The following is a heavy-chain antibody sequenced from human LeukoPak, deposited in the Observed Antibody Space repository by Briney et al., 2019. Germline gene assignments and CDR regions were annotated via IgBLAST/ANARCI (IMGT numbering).Heavy chain of an antibody. Sequence: GGSLRLSCAASGFTFNSYAMSWVRQAPGKGLEWVSGISPGGPTYYADSVKGRFTISRDDSKNTLYLQMRNLRADDTAVYYCAKDGAWLRFDDWGQGILVTVSS. D-gene: IGHD5-12*01. CDR3: AKDGAWLRFDD. CDR1: GFTFNSYA. CDR2: ISPGGPT. V-gene: IGHV3-23*01. J-gene: IGHJ4*02.